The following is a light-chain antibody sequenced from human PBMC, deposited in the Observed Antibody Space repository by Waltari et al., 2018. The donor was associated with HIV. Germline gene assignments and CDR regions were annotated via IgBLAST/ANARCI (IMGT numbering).Light chain of an antibody. CDR2: DNN. J-gene: IGLJ3*02. CDR3: QSYDSGLRV. V-gene: IGLV1-40*01. CDR1: SSNIGAGSD. Sequence: QSVLTQPPSVSGAPGQRVTISCTGSSSNIGAGSDVHWYQQLPGTATKLLIYDNNNRPSGVPDRFSGSKSGTSASLAITGLQAEDEADYYCQSYDSGLRVFGGGTKLTVL.